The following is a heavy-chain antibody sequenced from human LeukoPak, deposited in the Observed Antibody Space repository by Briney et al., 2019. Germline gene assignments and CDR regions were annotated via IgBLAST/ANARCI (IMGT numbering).Heavy chain of an antibody. CDR1: GGSISSSSYY. CDR2: IYYSGST. D-gene: IGHD3-22*01. J-gene: IGHJ5*02. CDR3: ARAATPGWLLGSWFDP. V-gene: IGHV4-39*01. Sequence: PSETLSLTCTVSGGSISSSSYYWGWIRQPPGKGLEWIANIYYSGSTYYNPSLKSRVTISVDTSKNQFSLKLSSVTAADTAVYYCARAATPGWLLGSWFDPWGQGTLVTVSS.